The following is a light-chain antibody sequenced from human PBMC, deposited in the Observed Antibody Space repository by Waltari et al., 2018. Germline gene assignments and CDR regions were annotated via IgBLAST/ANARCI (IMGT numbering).Light chain of an antibody. J-gene: IGKJ5*01. CDR1: QGIRNY. CDR3: QQSDTLPPS. V-gene: IGKV1-33*01. Sequence: DIQMTQSPSSLSASVGDRVTITCQASQGIRNYLNWYQHKPGKAPKLLIYDASNLETGVPPRFSGSASGTDFTFTISSLQPEDIATYYCQQSDTLPPSFGQGTRLEIK. CDR2: DAS.